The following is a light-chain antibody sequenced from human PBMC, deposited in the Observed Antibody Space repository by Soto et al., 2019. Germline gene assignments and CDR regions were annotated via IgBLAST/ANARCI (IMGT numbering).Light chain of an antibody. CDR2: SND. J-gene: IGLJ1*01. Sequence: QSALTQPPSASGTPGHRVTLSCSGASSNIGSTTVSWYQHAPGTAPKLLIFSNDQRPSGVPDRFSGSVSGTSASLAISGLQSDDEADYYCAAWDDSLHGFHFGTGTKVTVL. V-gene: IGLV1-44*01. CDR1: SSNIGSTT. CDR3: AAWDDSLHGFH.